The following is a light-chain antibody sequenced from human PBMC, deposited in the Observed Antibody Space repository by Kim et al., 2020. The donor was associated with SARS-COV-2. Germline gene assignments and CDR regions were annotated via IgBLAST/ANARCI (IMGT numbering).Light chain of an antibody. CDR2: QDT. V-gene: IGLV3-1*01. CDR3: QAWDSSTWV. Sequence: SYELTQPPSVSVSPGQTASITCSADKLGDKYVCWYQQRPGQPPVLVISQDTKRPSGIPERFSGSNSGNTATLTISGTQAMDEADYYCQAWDSSTWVFGGGTQLTVL. CDR1: KLGDKY. J-gene: IGLJ3*02.